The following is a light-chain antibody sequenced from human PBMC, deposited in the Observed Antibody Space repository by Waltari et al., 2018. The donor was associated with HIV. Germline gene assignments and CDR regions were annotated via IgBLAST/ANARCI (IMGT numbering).Light chain of an antibody. J-gene: IGLJ1*01. CDR1: SSDVGGHNF. V-gene: IGLV2-14*01. CDR3: TSYTTTSCYV. Sequence: QSALTQSASVPGSPGQSITISCTETSSDVGGHNFVSWYQHHPGKAPKLMIYEVSNRPSGVSHRFSGSKSGNTASLTISGLQPEDEADYYCTSYTTTSCYVFGTGTKVTVL. CDR2: EVS.